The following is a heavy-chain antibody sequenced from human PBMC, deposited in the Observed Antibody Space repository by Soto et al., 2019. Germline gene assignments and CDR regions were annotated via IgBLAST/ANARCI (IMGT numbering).Heavy chain of an antibody. CDR3: ARRENYDYVWGSYRHPHFDY. CDR1: GGSISSSSYY. D-gene: IGHD3-16*02. CDR2: IYYSGST. J-gene: IGHJ4*02. V-gene: IGHV4-39*01. Sequence: QLQLQESGPGLVKPSETLSLTCTVSGGSISSSSYYWGWIRQPPGKGLEWIGSIYYSGSTYYNPSLKSRVTISVDTSKNQFSLKLSSVTAADTAVYYCARRENYDYVWGSYRHPHFDYWGQGTLVTVSS.